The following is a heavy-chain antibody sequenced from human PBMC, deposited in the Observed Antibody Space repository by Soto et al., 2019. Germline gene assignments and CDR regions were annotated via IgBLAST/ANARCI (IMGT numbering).Heavy chain of an antibody. D-gene: IGHD3-9*01. V-gene: IGHV5-10-1*01. CDR1: GYSFTSYW. J-gene: IGHJ6*02. CDR2: IDPSDSYT. Sequence: GESLKIGCKGSGYSFTSYWISRLRQMPGKGLEWMGRIDPSDSYTNYSPSFQGHVTISADKSISTAYLQWSSLKASDTAMYYCARLDYDILTGYPIHYGRDVWGQGTTVTVSS. CDR3: ARLDYDILTGYPIHYGRDV.